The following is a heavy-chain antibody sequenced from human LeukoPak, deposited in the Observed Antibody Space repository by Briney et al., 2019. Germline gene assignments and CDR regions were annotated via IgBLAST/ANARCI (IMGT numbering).Heavy chain of an antibody. J-gene: IGHJ4*02. D-gene: IGHD5-12*01. CDR3: AREGYSGYDKSYFDY. Sequence: SETLSLTCTVSGGSISSSSFLWGWIRQPPGKGLEWIGSIYYTGNTYYNPALKSRVTISIDTSKNQFSLKLNSVTAADTAVYYCAREGYSGYDKSYFDYWGQGTLVIVSS. V-gene: IGHV4-39*07. CDR1: GGSISSSSFL. CDR2: IYYTGNT.